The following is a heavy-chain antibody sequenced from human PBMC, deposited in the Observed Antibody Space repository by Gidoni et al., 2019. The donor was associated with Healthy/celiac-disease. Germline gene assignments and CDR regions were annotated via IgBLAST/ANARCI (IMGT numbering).Heavy chain of an antibody. CDR1: GFTFSSYS. J-gene: IGHJ3*02. V-gene: IGHV3-21*01. Sequence: EVQLVESGGGLVKPGGSLRLSCAASGFTFSSYSMNWVRQAPGKGLEWVSSISSSSSYIYYADSVKGRFTISRDNAKNSLYLQMNSLRAEDTAVYYCARAEYSSDAFDIWGQGTMVTVSS. CDR3: ARAEYSSDAFDI. CDR2: ISSSSSYI. D-gene: IGHD6-6*01.